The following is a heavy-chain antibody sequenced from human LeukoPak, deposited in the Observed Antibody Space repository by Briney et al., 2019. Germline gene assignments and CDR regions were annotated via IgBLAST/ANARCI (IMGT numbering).Heavy chain of an antibody. V-gene: IGHV3-33*01. CDR3: ARDLRSRGDCYWILDY. D-gene: IGHD2-21*02. Sequence: GRSLRLSCAASGFTFSSYGMHWVRQAPGKGLEWVAVIWYDGSNKYYADSVKGRFTISRDNSKNTLYLQMNSLRAEDTAVYYCARDLRSRGDCYWILDYWGQGTLVTVSS. J-gene: IGHJ4*02. CDR2: IWYDGSNK. CDR1: GFTFSSYG.